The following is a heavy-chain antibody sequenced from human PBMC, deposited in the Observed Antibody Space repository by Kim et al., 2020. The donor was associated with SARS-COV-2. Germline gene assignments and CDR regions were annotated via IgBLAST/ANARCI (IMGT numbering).Heavy chain of an antibody. V-gene: IGHV3-7*01. J-gene: IGHJ4*02. CDR3: GRAGRRSRWYMDS. Sequence: YLDSVKGRFTISRDNAKNSLYLQMNSLGGEDTAVYYCGRAGRRSRWYMDSWGQGTLVTVSS. D-gene: IGHD6-13*01.